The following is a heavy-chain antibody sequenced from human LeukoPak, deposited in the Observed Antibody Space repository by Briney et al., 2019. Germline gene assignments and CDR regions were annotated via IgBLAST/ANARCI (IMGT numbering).Heavy chain of an antibody. V-gene: IGHV1-2*06. D-gene: IGHD6-19*01. J-gene: IGHJ4*02. CDR3: ASSPLTVAGPFDY. CDR1: GYTFTGYY. Sequence: WASVKVSCKASGYTFTGYYMHWVRQAPGQGLEWMGRINPNSGGTNYAQKFQGRVTMTRDTSIGTAYMELSRLRSDGTAVYYCASSPLTVAGPFDYWGQGTLVTVSS. CDR2: INPNSGGT.